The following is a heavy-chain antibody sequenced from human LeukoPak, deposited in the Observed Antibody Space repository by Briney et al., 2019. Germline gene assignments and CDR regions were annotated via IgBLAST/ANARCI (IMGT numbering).Heavy chain of an antibody. CDR1: GFTFSSYA. Sequence: GGSLILSCAASGFTFSSYAMHWVRQAPGKGLEWVAVISYDGSNKYYADSVKGRFTISRDNSKNTLYLQMNSLRAEDTAVYYCARGGFDIWGQGTMVTVSS. V-gene: IGHV3-30-3*01. CDR2: ISYDGSNK. CDR3: ARGGFDI. J-gene: IGHJ3*02.